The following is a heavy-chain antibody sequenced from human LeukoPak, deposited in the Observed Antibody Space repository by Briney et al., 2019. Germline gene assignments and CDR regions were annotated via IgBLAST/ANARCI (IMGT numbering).Heavy chain of an antibody. CDR1: GYTFTSYG. CDR2: ISVYNGHT. D-gene: IGHD2-15*01. CDR3: AREYCSGGTCYLPGY. Sequence: ASVKVSCKASGYTFTSYGISWVRQAPGQGLEWMGWISVYNGHTNYAQKLQGRVTMTTDTSTSTAYMELRSLRSDDTAVYYCAREYCSGGTCYLPGYWGQGTLVTVSS. J-gene: IGHJ4*02. V-gene: IGHV1-18*01.